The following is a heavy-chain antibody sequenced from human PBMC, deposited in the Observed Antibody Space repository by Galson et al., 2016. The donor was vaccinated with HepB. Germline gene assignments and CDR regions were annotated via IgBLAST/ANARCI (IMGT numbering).Heavy chain of an antibody. CDR3: ARGTYSGYTYYYYLEV. CDR1: SGSISSGSYY. V-gene: IGHV4-61*02. Sequence: TLSLTCTVSSGSISSGSYYWSWIRQPAGKGLEWIGRIYTSGSTNYNPSLKNRVTISIDTSKNQFSLRLSSVTAADTAVYYCARGTYSGYTYYYYLEVWGKGTTVTVSS. CDR2: IYTSGST. J-gene: IGHJ6*03. D-gene: IGHD5-12*01.